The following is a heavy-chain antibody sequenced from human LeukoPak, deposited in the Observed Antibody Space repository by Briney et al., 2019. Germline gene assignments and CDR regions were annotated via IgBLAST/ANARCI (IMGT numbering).Heavy chain of an antibody. Sequence: GASVKVSCKASGYTFTSYYMHWVRQAPGQGLEWMGIINPSGGSTSYAQKFQGRVTMTRDTSTSTVYMELSSLRSEDTAVYYCATSFLYCGGDCYSGGAFDIWGQGTMVTVSS. D-gene: IGHD2-21*02. V-gene: IGHV1-46*01. CDR3: ATSFLYCGGDCYSGGAFDI. CDR2: INPSGGST. CDR1: GYTFTSYY. J-gene: IGHJ3*02.